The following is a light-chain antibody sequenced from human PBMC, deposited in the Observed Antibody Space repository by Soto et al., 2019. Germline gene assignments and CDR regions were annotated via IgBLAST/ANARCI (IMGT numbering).Light chain of an antibody. CDR3: QNRSVWPYT. CDR1: QNVRTY. CDR2: DAS. J-gene: IGKJ2*01. Sequence: FVLTQSPGTLSLSPGDRASLSCRASQNVRTYLVWYQQKPGQAPRLLIFDASKRATGIPTRFSGSGSGTDFALTISSRQPEDCAVYYCQNRSVWPYTWGQGTKVEIK. V-gene: IGKV3-11*01.